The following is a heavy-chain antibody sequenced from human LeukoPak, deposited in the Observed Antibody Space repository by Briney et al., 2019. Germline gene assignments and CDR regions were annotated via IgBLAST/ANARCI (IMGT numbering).Heavy chain of an antibody. CDR2: INSDGSST. J-gene: IGHJ4*02. CDR3: ARAYHGRAVAKLIDY. Sequence: PGGSLRLSCAASGFTFSSYWMHWVRQAPGKGLVWVSRINSDGSSTSYADSVKGRFTISRDNAKNTLYLQMNSLRAEDTAVYYCARAYHGRAVAKLIDYWGQGTLVTVSS. D-gene: IGHD6-19*01. V-gene: IGHV3-74*01. CDR1: GFTFSSYW.